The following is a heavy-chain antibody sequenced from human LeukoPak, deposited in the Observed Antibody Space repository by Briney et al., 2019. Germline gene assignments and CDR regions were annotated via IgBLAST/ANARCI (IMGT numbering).Heavy chain of an antibody. D-gene: IGHD1-26*01. CDR1: GFTFSSYA. J-gene: IGHJ4*02. CDR2: ISGSGAST. CDR3: AKVRSGTYSDFDY. V-gene: IGHV3-23*01. Sequence: LAGGSLRLSCAASGFTFSSYAMSWVRQAPGKGLEWVSTISGSGASTYYAGSVKGRVTISRDNSKNTLYLQLNSLRAEDTAVYYCAKVRSGTYSDFDYWGQGTLVTVSS.